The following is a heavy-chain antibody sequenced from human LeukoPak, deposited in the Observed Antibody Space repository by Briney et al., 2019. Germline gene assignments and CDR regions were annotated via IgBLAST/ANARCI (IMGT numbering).Heavy chain of an antibody. CDR3: APWPGDILTGSY. CDR1: GFTFRDHY. D-gene: IGHD3-9*01. Sequence: GGSLRLSCAASGFTFRDHYMSWVRQAPGKGLEWVSKIGSTEHYADSVRGRFTISRDNTKNSLYLQMNSLRAEDTALYYCAPWPGDILTGSYWGQGTLVTVSS. V-gene: IGHV3-11*01. CDR2: IGSTE. J-gene: IGHJ4*02.